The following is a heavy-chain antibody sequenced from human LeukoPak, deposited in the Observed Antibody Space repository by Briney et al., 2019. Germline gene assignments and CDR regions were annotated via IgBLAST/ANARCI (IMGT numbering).Heavy chain of an antibody. D-gene: IGHD6-19*01. V-gene: IGHV3-23*01. CDR3: AKTSPGWPYYFDY. J-gene: IGHJ4*02. CDR1: GFTFSSYS. CDR2: ISGSGSST. Sequence: GGSLRLSCAASGFTFSSYSMNWVRQAPGKGLEWVSGISGSGSSTYYADSVKGRFTISRDNSKNTLYLQMNSLRAEDTAVYYCAKTSPGWPYYFDYWGQGTLVTVSS.